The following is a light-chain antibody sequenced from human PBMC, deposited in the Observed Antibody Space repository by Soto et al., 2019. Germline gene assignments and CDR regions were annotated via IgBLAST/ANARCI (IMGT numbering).Light chain of an antibody. CDR3: CSYAGSSTPYV. CDR2: EVS. V-gene: IGLV2-23*02. CDR1: SSDVGSYNL. J-gene: IGLJ1*01. Sequence: QSALTQPASVSGSPGQSVTISCTGTSSDVGSYNLVSWYQQDPGKAPKLMIYEVSKRPSGVSNRFSGSKSGNTASLTISGLQAEDEADYYCCSYAGSSTPYVFGTGTK.